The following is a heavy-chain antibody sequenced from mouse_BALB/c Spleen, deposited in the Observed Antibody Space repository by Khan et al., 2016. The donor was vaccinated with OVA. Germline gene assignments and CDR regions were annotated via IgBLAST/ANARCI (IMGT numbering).Heavy chain of an antibody. Sequence: QVQLQQSGAELVRPGTSVKMSCKAAGYTFTNYWIGWVKQRPGHGLEWIGDTFPGGGYTKYNEKFKGKATLTADTSSSTAYMQLSGLTSEDSAIYYCARRGAAQATWDYFDYWGQGTTLTVSS. CDR1: GYTFTNYW. V-gene: IGHV1-63*02. D-gene: IGHD3-2*02. CDR2: TFPGGGYT. CDR3: ARRGAAQATWDYFDY. J-gene: IGHJ2*01.